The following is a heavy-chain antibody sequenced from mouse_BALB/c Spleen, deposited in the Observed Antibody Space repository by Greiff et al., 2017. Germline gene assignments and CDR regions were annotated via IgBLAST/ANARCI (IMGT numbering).Heavy chain of an antibody. CDR2: ISSGGSYT. J-gene: IGHJ4*01. CDR3: TRGSSSMDY. Sequence: DVMLVESGGGLVKPGGSLKLSCAASGFTFSSYTMSWVRQSPEKRLEWVATISSGGSYTYYPDSVTGRFTISRDNAKNTLYLQMCSLKSEDTAMYYCTRGSSSMDYWGQGTSVTVSA. V-gene: IGHV5-6-4*01. CDR1: GFTFSSYT. D-gene: IGHD1-1*01.